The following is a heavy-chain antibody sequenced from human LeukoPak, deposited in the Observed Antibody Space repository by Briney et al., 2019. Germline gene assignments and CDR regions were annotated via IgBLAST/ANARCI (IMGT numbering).Heavy chain of an antibody. D-gene: IGHD5-18*01. V-gene: IGHV3-74*01. CDR2: INSDGSST. CDR1: GFTFSSYW. J-gene: IGHJ4*02. Sequence: GGSLRLSCAASGFTFSSYWMRWVRHAPGKGLVWVSRINSDGSSTSYADSVKGRFTISRDNAKNTLYLQMNSLRAEDTAVYYCAREGTRGYSYEFDYWGQGTLVTVSS. CDR3: AREGTRGYSYEFDY.